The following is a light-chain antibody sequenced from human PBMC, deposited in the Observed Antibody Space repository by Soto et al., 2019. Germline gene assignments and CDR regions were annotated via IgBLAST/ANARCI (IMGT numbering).Light chain of an antibody. V-gene: IGKV1-39*01. CDR3: QQTYTPPRT. Sequence: DIRLTQSPSTLFASVGDTVTVICRASQSVSGWLAWYQQKPGEAPKLLIYDDSALPRGVPSRLSGSGSGTDFNLTISSLQPEDFATYYCQQTYTPPRTFGQGTKVDIK. CDR2: DDS. J-gene: IGKJ1*01. CDR1: QSVSGW.